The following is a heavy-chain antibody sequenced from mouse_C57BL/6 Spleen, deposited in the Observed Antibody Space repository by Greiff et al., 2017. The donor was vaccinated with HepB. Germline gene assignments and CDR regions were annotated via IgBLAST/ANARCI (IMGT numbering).Heavy chain of an antibody. V-gene: IGHV1-64*01. D-gene: IGHD2-5*01. CDR3: ARIFYSNPHYYAMDY. CDR2: IHPNSGST. Sequence: QVQLQQPGAELVKPGASVKLSCKASGYTFTSYWMHWVKQRPGQGLEWIGMIHPNSGSTNYNEKFKSKATLTVDKSSSTAYMQLSSLTSEDSAVYYCARIFYSNPHYYAMDYWGQGTSVTVSS. CDR1: GYTFTSYW. J-gene: IGHJ4*01.